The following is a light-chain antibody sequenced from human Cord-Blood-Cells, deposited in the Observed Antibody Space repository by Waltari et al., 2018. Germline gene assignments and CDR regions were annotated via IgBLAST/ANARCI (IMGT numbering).Light chain of an antibody. J-gene: IGLJ2*01. V-gene: IGLV2-14*01. CDR3: GSYTSSSTLVV. CDR2: DVS. Sequence: HSALTQPASVSGSPGQSITISCTGTSSDVGGYNYVSWYQQHPGKAPKLMIYDVSNRPSGVSNRFSGSKSGNPASLTISGLQAEDEADYYCGSYTSSSTLVVFGGGTKLTVL. CDR1: SSDVGGYNY.